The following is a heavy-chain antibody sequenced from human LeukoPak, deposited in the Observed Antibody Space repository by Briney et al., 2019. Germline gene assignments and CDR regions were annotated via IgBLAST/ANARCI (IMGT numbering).Heavy chain of an antibody. J-gene: IGHJ4*02. CDR2: ISGNGRST. CDR3: VRTHSGQWGSGGVDY. CDR1: GFTFSTYP. D-gene: IGHD6-19*01. Sequence: GGPLRLSCSVSGFTFSTYPMHWVRQAPGRGRESVSAISGNGRSTFYADSVRGRFTISRDNSKNTLYLQMSSLRGEDTAVYYCVRTHSGQWGSGGVDYWGQGALVAVSS. V-gene: IGHV3-64D*06.